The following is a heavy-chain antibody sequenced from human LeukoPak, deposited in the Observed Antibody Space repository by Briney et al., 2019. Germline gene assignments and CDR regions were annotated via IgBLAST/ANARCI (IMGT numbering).Heavy chain of an antibody. Sequence: ASVKVSCTASGYTFTSYYMHWVRQAPGQGLEWMGIINPSGGSTSYAQKFQGRVTLTRDTSTSTVYMELSSLRSEDTAVYYCARYYYDTTVRVSYFDYWGQGTLVTVSS. J-gene: IGHJ4*02. D-gene: IGHD3-22*01. V-gene: IGHV1-46*01. CDR3: ARYYYDTTVRVSYFDY. CDR1: GYTFTSYY. CDR2: INPSGGST.